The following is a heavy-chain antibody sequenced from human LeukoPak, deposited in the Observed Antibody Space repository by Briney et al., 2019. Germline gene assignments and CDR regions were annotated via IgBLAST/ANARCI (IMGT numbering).Heavy chain of an antibody. CDR1: GGTFSSYA. V-gene: IGHV1-69*04. D-gene: IGHD1-20*01. CDR2: IIPILGIA. J-gene: IGHJ5*02. Sequence: GASVKVSCKASGGTFSSYAISWVRQAPGQGLEWMGRIIPILGIANCAQKFQGRVTITADKSTSTAYMELSSLRSEDTAVYYCARVSITGTTVWFDPWGQGTLVTVSS. CDR3: ARVSITGTTVWFDP.